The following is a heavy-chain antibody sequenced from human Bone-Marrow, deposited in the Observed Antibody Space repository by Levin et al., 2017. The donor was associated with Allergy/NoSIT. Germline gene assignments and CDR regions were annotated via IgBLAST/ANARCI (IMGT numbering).Heavy chain of an antibody. V-gene: IGHV3-23*01. Sequence: PGGSLRLSCAASGLIFSNYAMNWVRQAPGKGLEWVSQISGSGSNTHYADSVRGRFTFSRDNSNNTVYLQMNSLRADDPAVYYCAGYDTSGYHSPFDYWGQGTLVTVSS. CDR3: AGYDTSGYHSPFDY. CDR2: ISGSGSNT. D-gene: IGHD3-22*01. J-gene: IGHJ4*02. CDR1: GLIFSNYA.